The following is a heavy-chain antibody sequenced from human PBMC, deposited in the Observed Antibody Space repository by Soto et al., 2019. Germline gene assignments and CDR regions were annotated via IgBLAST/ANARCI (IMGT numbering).Heavy chain of an antibody. V-gene: IGHV4-59*13. J-gene: IGHJ4*02. D-gene: IGHD3-16*01. CDR2: VYYTVRT. Sequence: SGSMSLTSAACGDPMNTSDGTLIRQPPGKGLEWSGYVYYTVRTNHNPSLTSRVTISADTSKNQFSLMLTSVTAADTAVYDCARDYDYFDFWRQGTLVTVSS. CDR1: GDPMNTSD. CDR3: ARDYDYFDF.